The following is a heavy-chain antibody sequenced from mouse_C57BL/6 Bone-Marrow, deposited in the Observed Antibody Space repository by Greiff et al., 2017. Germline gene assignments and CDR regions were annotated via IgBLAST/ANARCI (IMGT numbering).Heavy chain of an antibody. Sequence: VHLVESGAELARPGASVKMSCKASGYTFTSYTMHWVKQRPGQGLEWIGYINPSSGYTKYNQKFKDKATLTADKSSSTAYMQLSSLTSEDSAVYYCASSRGGSSYYYAMDYWGQGTSVTVSS. V-gene: IGHV1-4*01. CDR1: GYTFTSYT. D-gene: IGHD1-1*01. CDR2: INPSSGYT. J-gene: IGHJ4*01. CDR3: ASSRGGSSYYYAMDY.